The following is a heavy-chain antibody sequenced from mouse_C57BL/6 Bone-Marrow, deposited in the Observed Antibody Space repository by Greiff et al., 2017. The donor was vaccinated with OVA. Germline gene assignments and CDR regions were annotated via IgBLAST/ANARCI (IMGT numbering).Heavy chain of an antibody. CDR3: TTGRFITTVVGVDY. V-gene: IGHV14-4*01. J-gene: IGHJ2*01. CDR2: IDPENGDT. CDR1: GFNIKDDY. Sequence: VQLQQSGAELVRPGASVKLSCTASGFNIKDDYMHWVKQRPEQGLEWIGWIDPENGDTAYASKFQGKATITADTSSNTAYLQLSSLTSEDTAVYYCTTGRFITTVVGVDYWGQGTTLTVSS. D-gene: IGHD1-1*01.